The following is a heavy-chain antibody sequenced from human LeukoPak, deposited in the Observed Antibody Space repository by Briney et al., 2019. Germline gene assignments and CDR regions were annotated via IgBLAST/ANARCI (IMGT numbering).Heavy chain of an antibody. CDR2: INHSGST. CDR3: ARGPRITIFGVVKSGRAFDI. D-gene: IGHD3-3*01. Sequence: SETLSLTCAVYGGSFSGYYWSWIRQLPGKGLEWIGEINHSGSTNYNPSLKSRVTISVDTSKNQFSLKLSSVTAADTAVYYCARGPRITIFGVVKSGRAFDIWGQGTMVTVSS. V-gene: IGHV4-34*01. CDR1: GGSFSGYY. J-gene: IGHJ3*02.